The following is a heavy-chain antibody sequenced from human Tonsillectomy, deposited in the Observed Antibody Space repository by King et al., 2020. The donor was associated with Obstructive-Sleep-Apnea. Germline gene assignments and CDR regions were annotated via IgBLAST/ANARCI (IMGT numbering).Heavy chain of an antibody. D-gene: IGHD2-15*01. CDR1: GGSISSSSYY. J-gene: IGHJ4*02. V-gene: IGHV4-39*07. CDR3: ARDIVVVVAARNEMGFDY. Sequence: QLQESGPGLVKPSETLSLTCTVSGGSISSSSYYWGWIRHPPGKGLEWIGRIYYSGSTYYNPSLKIRVTISVDTSKNQFSLKLSPVTAADTAVYYCARDIVVVVAARNEMGFDYWGQGTLVTVSS. CDR2: IYYSGST.